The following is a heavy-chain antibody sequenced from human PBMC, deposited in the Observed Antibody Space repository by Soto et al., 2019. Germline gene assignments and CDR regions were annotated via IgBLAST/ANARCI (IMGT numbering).Heavy chain of an antibody. CDR1: GFTFSSYG. J-gene: IGHJ4*02. CDR2: ISYDGSNK. D-gene: IGHD6-6*01. Sequence: GGSLRLSCAASGFTFSSYGMHWVRQAPGKGLEWVAVISYDGSNKYYADSVKGRFTISRDNSKNTLYLQMNSLRAEDTAVYYCAKDGEIAALPYFDYWGQGTLVTVSS. CDR3: AKDGEIAALPYFDY. V-gene: IGHV3-30*18.